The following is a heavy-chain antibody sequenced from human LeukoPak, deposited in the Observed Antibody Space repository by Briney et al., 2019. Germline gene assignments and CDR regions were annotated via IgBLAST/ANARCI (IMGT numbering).Heavy chain of an antibody. D-gene: IGHD3-9*01. CDR1: GGSISSSSYY. CDR3: ARSSLLRYFDWVSKYYFDY. J-gene: IGHJ4*02. CDR2: IYYSGST. Sequence: KPSETLSLTCTVSGGSISSSSYYWGWIRQPPGKGLEWIGSIYYSGSTYYNPSLKSRVTISVDTSKNRFSLKLSSVTAADTAVYYCARSSLLRYFDWVSKYYFDYWGQGTLVTVSS. V-gene: IGHV4-39*01.